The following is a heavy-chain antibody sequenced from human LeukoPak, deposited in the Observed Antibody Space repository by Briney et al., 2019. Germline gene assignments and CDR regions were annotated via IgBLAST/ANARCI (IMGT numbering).Heavy chain of an antibody. Sequence: RGSLRLSCVASGFTFSSYAMSWVRQAPGKGLEWVSAISGSGVTTHYAGSVKGRFSISRDNSKNTLYLQMNSLRAEDTALYYCAKKVVVGATSPYSDFQDWGQGTLVTVSS. D-gene: IGHD1-26*01. CDR2: ISGSGVTT. CDR1: GFTFSSYA. CDR3: AKKVVVGATSPYSDFQD. V-gene: IGHV3-23*01. J-gene: IGHJ1*01.